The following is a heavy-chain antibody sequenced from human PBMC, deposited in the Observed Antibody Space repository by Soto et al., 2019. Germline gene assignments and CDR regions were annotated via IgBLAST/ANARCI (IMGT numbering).Heavy chain of an antibody. Sequence: PGGSLRLSCAASGFTFSSYWMHWVRQAPGKGLVWVSRINSDGSSISYADSVKGRSTISRDNGKNTLYLQMNSLRVEDTAVYYCVKDRPGYSSGWYYFDYWGQGTMVTVSS. CDR2: INSDGSSI. CDR3: VKDRPGYSSGWYYFDY. J-gene: IGHJ4*03. D-gene: IGHD6-19*01. V-gene: IGHV3-74*01. CDR1: GFTFSSYW.